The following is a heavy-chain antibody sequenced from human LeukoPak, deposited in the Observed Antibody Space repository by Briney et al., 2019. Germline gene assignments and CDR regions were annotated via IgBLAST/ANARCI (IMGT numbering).Heavy chain of an antibody. V-gene: IGHV1-69*01. CDR2: IIPIFGTA. D-gene: IGHD2-2*01. CDR3: ATGYCSSTSCYSAFDI. J-gene: IGHJ3*02. Sequence: SVTVSCKASGGTFSSYAISWVRQAPGQGLEWMGGIIPIFGTANYAQKFQGRVTITADESTSTAYMELSSLRSEDTAVYYCATGYCSSTSCYSAFDIWGQGTMVTVSS. CDR1: GGTFSSYA.